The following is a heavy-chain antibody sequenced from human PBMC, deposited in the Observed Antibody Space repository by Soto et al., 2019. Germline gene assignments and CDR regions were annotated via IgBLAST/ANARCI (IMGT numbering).Heavy chain of an antibody. Sequence: GGSLRLSCAASGFTFSSHAMHWVRQAPGKGLEWVAVISYDGSNKYYADSVKGRFTISRDNSKNTLYLQMNSLRAEDTAVYYCARDEGIAVAGDFFDYWGQGTLVTVSS. CDR3: ARDEGIAVAGDFFDY. J-gene: IGHJ4*02. CDR1: GFTFSSHA. CDR2: ISYDGSNK. D-gene: IGHD6-19*01. V-gene: IGHV3-30-3*01.